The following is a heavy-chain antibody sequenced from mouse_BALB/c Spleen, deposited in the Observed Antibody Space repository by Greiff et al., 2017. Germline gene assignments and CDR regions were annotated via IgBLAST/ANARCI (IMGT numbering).Heavy chain of an antibody. V-gene: IGHV5-6-4*01. CDR1: GFTFSSYT. CDR3: TRDEGRGSMDY. CDR2: ISSGGSYT. Sequence: EVQLVESGGGLVKPGGSLKLSCAASGFTFSSYTMSWVRQTPEKRLEWVATISSGGSYTYYPDSVKGRFTISRDNAKNTLYLQMSSLKSEDTAMYYCTRDEGRGSMDYWGQGTSVTVSS. J-gene: IGHJ4*01.